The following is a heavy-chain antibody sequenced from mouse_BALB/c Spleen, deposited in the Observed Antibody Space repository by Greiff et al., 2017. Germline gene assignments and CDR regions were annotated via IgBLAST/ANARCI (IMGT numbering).Heavy chain of an antibody. D-gene: IGHD3-2*01. J-gene: IGHJ4*01. V-gene: IGHV3-8*02. CDR2: ISYSGST. Sequence: VQLQQSGPSLVKPSQTLSLTCSVTGDSITSGYWNWIRKFPGNKLEYMGYISYSGSTYYNPSLKSRISITRDTSKNQYYLQLNSVTTEDTATYYCARGKGTARATSYAMDYWGQGTSVTVSS. CDR1: GDSITSGY. CDR3: ARGKGTARATSYAMDY.